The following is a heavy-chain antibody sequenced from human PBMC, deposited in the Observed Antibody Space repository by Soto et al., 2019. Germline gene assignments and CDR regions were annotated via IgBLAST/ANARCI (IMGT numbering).Heavy chain of an antibody. CDR3: ARAHQHHGYSYGWMDV. CDR2: IIPIFGTA. J-gene: IGHJ6*02. CDR1: GGTFSSYA. D-gene: IGHD5-18*01. Sequence: QVQLVQSGAEVKKPGSSVKVSCKASGGTFSSYAISWVRQAPGQGLEWMGGIIPIFGTANYAQKFQGRVTITADEPTSTAYMELSSLRSEDTAVYYCARAHQHHGYSYGWMDVWGQGTTVTVSS. V-gene: IGHV1-69*12.